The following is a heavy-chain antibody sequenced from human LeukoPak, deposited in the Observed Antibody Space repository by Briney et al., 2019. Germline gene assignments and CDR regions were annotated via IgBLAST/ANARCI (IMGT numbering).Heavy chain of an antibody. D-gene: IGHD3-3*01. CDR1: GGTFSSYA. CDR3: ATDRAYYDFWSGSKQFDY. CDR2: IIPIFGTA. J-gene: IGHJ4*02. Sequence: GSSVKVSCKASGGTFSSYAISWVRQAPGQGLEWMGGIIPIFGTANYAQKFQGRVTITADESTSTAYMELSSLRSEDTAVYYCATDRAYYDFWSGSKQFDYWGQGTLVTVSS. V-gene: IGHV1-69*01.